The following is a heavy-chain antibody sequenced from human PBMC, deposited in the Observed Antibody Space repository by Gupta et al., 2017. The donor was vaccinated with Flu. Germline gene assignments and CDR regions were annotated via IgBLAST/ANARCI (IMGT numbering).Heavy chain of an antibody. V-gene: IGHV3-73*01. CDR1: A. Sequence: AMAWGRQASGKGLDGVGRIRSKANSYATAYAASVKGRFTISRDDSKNTAYLQMKRLKTEDTAVYYCTIAGSGGSCYNTTYWGQGTLVTVSS. J-gene: IGHJ4*02. CDR2: IRSKANSYAT. CDR3: TIAGSGGSCYNTTY. D-gene: IGHD2-15*01.